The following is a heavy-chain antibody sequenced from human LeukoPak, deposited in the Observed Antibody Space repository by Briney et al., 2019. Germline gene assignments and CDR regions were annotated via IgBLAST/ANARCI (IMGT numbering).Heavy chain of an antibody. CDR1: GGSISSPNW. V-gene: IGHV4-4*02. CDR3: ARVRYSGSYYGLDAFDI. D-gene: IGHD1-26*01. J-gene: IGHJ3*02. CDR2: IYRSGST. Sequence: SGSLSLTCAVSGGSISSPNWWTWVRQPPGKGLEWFGDIYRSGSTNYNPSLKSRATMSVDKSKNQFSLKMTSVTAADTAVYYCARVRYSGSYYGLDAFDIWGQGTMVTVST.